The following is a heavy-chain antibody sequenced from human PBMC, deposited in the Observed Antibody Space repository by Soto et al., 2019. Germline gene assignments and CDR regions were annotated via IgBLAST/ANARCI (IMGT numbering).Heavy chain of an antibody. CDR3: ARRYGWAFDI. CDR1: GGSVSSGVYY. D-gene: IGHD3-16*01. Sequence: SETLSLTCTVSGGSVSSGVYYWSWIRQPPGKGLEWIGYIYYTGSTTYNPSLKSRVTISVDTSKNQFSLKLSSVTAADTAVYYCARRYGWAFDIWGQGTMLTVSS. J-gene: IGHJ3*02. CDR2: IYYTGST. V-gene: IGHV4-61*08.